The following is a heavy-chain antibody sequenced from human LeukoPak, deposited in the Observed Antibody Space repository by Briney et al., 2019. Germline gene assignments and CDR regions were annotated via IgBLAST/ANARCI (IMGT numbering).Heavy chain of an antibody. Sequence: GGSLRLSCAASGFTFSSYAMHWVRQAPGKGLEWVAVISYDGSNKYYADSVKGRFTISRDNSKNTLYLQMNSLRAEDTAVYYCAPSMVRGVIDYWGQGTLVTVSS. V-gene: IGHV3-30*04. CDR1: GFTFSSYA. J-gene: IGHJ4*02. CDR2: ISYDGSNK. D-gene: IGHD3-10*01. CDR3: APSMVRGVIDY.